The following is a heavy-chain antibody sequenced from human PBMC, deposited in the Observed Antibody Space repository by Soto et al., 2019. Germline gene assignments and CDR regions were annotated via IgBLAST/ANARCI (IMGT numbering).Heavy chain of an antibody. D-gene: IGHD1-26*01. Sequence: EVQLVESGGSFVQPGGSLRLSCVASRFSFTNPWRSWVRQAPGKGPEWVGRIKSKTDGGTADYAAPVKGRFTISRDDSQNTLYLHMDSLKTEDTALYHCSTDIGIYGLDIWGQGTTVTVSS. V-gene: IGHV3-15*01. J-gene: IGHJ6*02. CDR1: RFSFTNPW. CDR2: IKSKTDGGTA. CDR3: STDIGIYGLDI.